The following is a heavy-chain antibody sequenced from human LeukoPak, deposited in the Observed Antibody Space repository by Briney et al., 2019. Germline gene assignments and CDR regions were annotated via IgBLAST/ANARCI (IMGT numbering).Heavy chain of an antibody. CDR2: ISGSGGST. CDR1: GFTFNNYA. CDR3: AKGGKWDVTPFDY. D-gene: IGHD1-26*01. J-gene: IGHJ4*02. Sequence: GGSLRLSCAASGFTFNNYAMNWVRQGPGQGLEWVSAISGSGGSTYYADSVQGRFTISRDNSKNTLYLQVNSLRAEDTAVYYCAKGGKWDVTPFDYWGQGTLVTVSS. V-gene: IGHV3-23*01.